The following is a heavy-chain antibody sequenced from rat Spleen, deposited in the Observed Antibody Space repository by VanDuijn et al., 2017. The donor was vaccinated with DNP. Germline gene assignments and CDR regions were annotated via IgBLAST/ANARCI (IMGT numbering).Heavy chain of an antibody. Sequence: EVQLVETGGGLVQPGRSLKVSCVASGFTFSNYWMFCVRQAPGKGLEWIATISSDGGGTSYSDSDQGRFTISRDNSEDTVYLQMNSLRSEESATYYCVKDKWFYAMDAWGQGTSVTVSS. CDR3: VKDKWFYAMDA. J-gene: IGHJ4*01. D-gene: IGHD1-1*01. CDR1: GFTFSNYW. CDR2: ISSDGGGT. V-gene: IGHV5-58*01.